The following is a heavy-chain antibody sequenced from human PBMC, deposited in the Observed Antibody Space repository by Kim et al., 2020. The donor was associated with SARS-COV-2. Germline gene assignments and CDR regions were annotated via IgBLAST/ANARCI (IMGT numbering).Heavy chain of an antibody. Sequence: GGSLRLSCAASGFTFSSYGMHWVRQAPGKGLEWVAVISYDGSNKYYADSVKGRFTISRDNSKNTLYLQMNSLRAEDTAVYYCAKAPSSSWYFDYWGQGTLVTVSS. CDR2: ISYDGSNK. CDR3: AKAPSSSWYFDY. CDR1: GFTFSSYG. D-gene: IGHD6-13*01. V-gene: IGHV3-30*18. J-gene: IGHJ4*02.